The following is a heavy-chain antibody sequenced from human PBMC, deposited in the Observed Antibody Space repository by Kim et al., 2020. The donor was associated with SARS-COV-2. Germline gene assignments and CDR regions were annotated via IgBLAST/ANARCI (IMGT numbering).Heavy chain of an antibody. J-gene: IGHJ6*03. CDR1: GFTFSSYA. CDR2: ISGSGGST. D-gene: IGHD6-13*01. Sequence: GGSLRHSCAASGFTFSSYAMSWVRQAPGKGLEWVSAISGSGGSTYYADSVKGRFTISRDNSKNTLYLQMNSLRAEDTAVYYCAKDGSSWSRYYYYYMDVWGKGTTVTVSS. V-gene: IGHV3-23*01. CDR3: AKDGSSWSRYYYYYMDV.